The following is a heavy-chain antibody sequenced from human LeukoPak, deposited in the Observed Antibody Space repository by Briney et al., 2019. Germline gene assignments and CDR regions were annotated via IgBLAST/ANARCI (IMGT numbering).Heavy chain of an antibody. CDR2: IYYSGST. CDR3: ARRNDFGI. Sequence: SETLSLTCTVSGVSISSYYWSWIRQPPGKGLEWVGYIYYSGSTNYNPSLKSRVTISVDTSKNQFSLKLNSVTAADTAVYYCARRNDFGIWGQGTMVTVSS. CDR1: GVSISSYY. J-gene: IGHJ3*02. V-gene: IGHV4-59*08.